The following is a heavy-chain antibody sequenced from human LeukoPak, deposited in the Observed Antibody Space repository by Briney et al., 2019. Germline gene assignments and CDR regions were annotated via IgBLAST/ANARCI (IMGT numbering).Heavy chain of an antibody. CDR2: IYPGNSDT. V-gene: IGHV5-51*01. J-gene: IGHJ4*02. CDR1: GYILTNNW. D-gene: IGHD2-2*01. Sequence: GESLKISCKISGYILTNNWIGWVRQMPGKGLEWMGIIYPGNSDTKYTPSFQGQVTISADQAISTAYLQWNSLKASDTAMYYCARKIPSGPVDHWGQGTLVTVSS. CDR3: ARKIPSGPVDH.